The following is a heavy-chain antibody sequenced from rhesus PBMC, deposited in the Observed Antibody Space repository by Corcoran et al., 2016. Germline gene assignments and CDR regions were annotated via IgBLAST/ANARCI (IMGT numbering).Heavy chain of an antibody. CDR2: IYLISEST. V-gene: IGHV4S12*01. Sequence: QVQLQESGPGVVKPSETLSLTCAVSGGTISSGYYYWSWIRQPPGTGLVWIGGIYLISESTNDTHALRGRVPISKATSKNQFSLKLSSVTATDTAVYYCARDEIAAGQYYFDYWGQGVLVTVSS. D-gene: IGHD6-13*01. CDR3: ARDEIAAGQYYFDY. J-gene: IGHJ4*01. CDR1: GGTISSGYYY.